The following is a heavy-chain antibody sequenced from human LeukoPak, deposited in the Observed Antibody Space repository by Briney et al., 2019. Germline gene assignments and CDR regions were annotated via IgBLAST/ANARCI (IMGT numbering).Heavy chain of an antibody. Sequence: SETLSLTCAVYGGSFSGHYWSWIRQPPGKGLEWIGEINHSGSTNYNPSLKSRVTISVDTSKNQFSLNLSSVTAADTAVYYCHGANPGEQWGQGTLVTVSS. D-gene: IGHD4/OR15-4a*01. J-gene: IGHJ4*02. V-gene: IGHV4-34*01. CDR3: HGANPGEQ. CDR2: INHSGST. CDR1: GGSFSGHY.